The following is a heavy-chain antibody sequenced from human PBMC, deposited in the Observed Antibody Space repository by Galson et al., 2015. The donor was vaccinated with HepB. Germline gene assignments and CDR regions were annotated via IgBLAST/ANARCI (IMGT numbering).Heavy chain of an antibody. Sequence: SLRLSCAASGFIFSSYIMNWVRQAPGKGLEWVSSISSRSSYIYYGDSIKGRFTISRDNAKNSLYLQMNSLRAEDTAMYYCARDNSRSIDYWGQGTLVTVSS. CDR3: ARDNSRSIDY. CDR1: GFIFSSYI. D-gene: IGHD2-21*01. J-gene: IGHJ4*02. V-gene: IGHV3-21*01. CDR2: ISSRSSYI.